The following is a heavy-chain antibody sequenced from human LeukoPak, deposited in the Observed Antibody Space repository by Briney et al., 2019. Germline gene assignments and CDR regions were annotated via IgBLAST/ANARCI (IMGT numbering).Heavy chain of an antibody. J-gene: IGHJ4*02. CDR2: IYYSGTT. CDR1: GGAISSGGYY. D-gene: IGHD6-19*01. Sequence: SETLSLTCTVSGGAISSGGYYWSWIRQLPGKGLEWIGYIYYSGTTRYNPSLESRVTISVDASKNQFSLRLSSVTAADTAVYYCARAPHTSGWGYHFDYWGQGTLVTVSS. V-gene: IGHV4-61*08. CDR3: ARAPHTSGWGYHFDY.